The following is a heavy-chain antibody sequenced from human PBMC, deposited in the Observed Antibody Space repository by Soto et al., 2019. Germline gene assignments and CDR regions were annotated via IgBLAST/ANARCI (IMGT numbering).Heavy chain of an antibody. CDR2: ISTYNGNT. D-gene: IGHD6-19*01. CDR1: GYTFTSSG. V-gene: IGHV1-18*01. Sequence: GASVKVSCKASGYTFTSSGISWVRQAPGQGPEWMGWISTYNGNTNYVQNLQGRVTMTTDTSTSTAYMELRGLRSDDTAVYYCARTVAGYFDYWGQGTLVTVSS. J-gene: IGHJ4*02. CDR3: ARTVAGYFDY.